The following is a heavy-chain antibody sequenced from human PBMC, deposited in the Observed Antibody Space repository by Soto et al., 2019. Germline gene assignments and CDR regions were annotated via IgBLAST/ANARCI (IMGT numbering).Heavy chain of an antibody. V-gene: IGHV6-1*01. CDR1: GDSVSSNSAA. D-gene: IGHD1-26*01. J-gene: IGHJ6*02. Sequence: SQTLSLTCAISGDSVSSNSAAWNWIRQSPSRGLEWLGRTYYRSKWYNDYAVSVKSRITINPDTSKNQFSLQLNSVTPEDTAVYYCARLVGATYYYYYGMDVWGQGTTVTVYS. CDR3: ARLVGATYYYYYGMDV. CDR2: TYYRSKWYN.